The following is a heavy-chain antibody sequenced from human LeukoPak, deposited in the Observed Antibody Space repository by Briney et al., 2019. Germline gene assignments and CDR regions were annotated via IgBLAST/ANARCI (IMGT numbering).Heavy chain of an antibody. CDR1: GYTFTSYY. CDR2: INPNSGGT. V-gene: IGHV1-2*02. J-gene: IGHJ6*03. CDR3: ARDRGSSSRNYYYYMDV. D-gene: IGHD6-13*01. Sequence: GASVKVSCKASGYTFTSYYMHWVRQAPGQGLEWMGWINPNSGGTNYAQKFQGRVTMTRDTSISTAYMELSRLRSDDTAVYYCARDRGSSSRNYYYYMDVWGKGTTVTVSS.